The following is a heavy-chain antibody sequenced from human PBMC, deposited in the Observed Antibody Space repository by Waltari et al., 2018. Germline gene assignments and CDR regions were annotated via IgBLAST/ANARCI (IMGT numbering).Heavy chain of an antibody. CDR2: IKQDGSEK. Sequence: EVQLVESGGGLVQPGGSLRLSCAASGFTFSSYYMSWVRQAPGKGLEWVANIKQDGSEKYYVDSGKGRFTISRDNAQNSLYLQMNSLRAEDTAVYYCTRNIAMAGFDYWGQGTLVTVSS. J-gene: IGHJ4*02. CDR1: GFTFSSYY. D-gene: IGHD6-19*01. V-gene: IGHV3-7*01. CDR3: TRNIAMAGFDY.